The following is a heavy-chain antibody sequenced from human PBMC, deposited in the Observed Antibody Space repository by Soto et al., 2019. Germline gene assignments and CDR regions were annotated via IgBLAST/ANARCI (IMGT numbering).Heavy chain of an antibody. D-gene: IGHD6-19*01. CDR2: INAGNGNT. Sequence: QVQLVQSGAEEKKPGASVKVSCKASGYTFTGYAMHWVRQAPGQRLEWMGWINAGNGNTKYSQKFKGRVTITRDTSASTAYMELSSLRSEDTAVYDCARAVAVPADFDYWGQGTLVTVSS. CDR1: GYTFTGYA. CDR3: ARAVAVPADFDY. J-gene: IGHJ4*02. V-gene: IGHV1-3*05.